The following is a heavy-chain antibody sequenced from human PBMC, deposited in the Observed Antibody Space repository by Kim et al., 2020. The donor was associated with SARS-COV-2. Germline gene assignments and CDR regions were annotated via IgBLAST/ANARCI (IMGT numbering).Heavy chain of an antibody. D-gene: IGHD3-10*01. CDR1: GGSFSGYY. J-gene: IGHJ6*02. CDR3: ARVRGATVLLGYYYYGMDV. V-gene: IGHV4-34*01. Sequence: SETLSLTCAVYGGSFSGYYWSWIRQPPGKGLEWIGEINHSGSTNYNPSLKSRVTISVDTSKNQFSLKLSSVTAADTAVYYCARVRGATVLLGYYYYGMDVWGQGTTVTVSS. CDR2: INHSGST.